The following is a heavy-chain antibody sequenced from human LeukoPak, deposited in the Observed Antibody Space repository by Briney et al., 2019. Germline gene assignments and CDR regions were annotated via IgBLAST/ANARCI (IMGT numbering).Heavy chain of an antibody. D-gene: IGHD6-6*01. J-gene: IGHJ6*03. CDR1: GGTFSSYA. Sequence: SVKVSCKASGGTFSSYAISWVRQAPGQGLEWMGGIIPIFGTANYAQKFQGRVTITADESTSTAYMELSSLRSEDTAVYYCARDLGARYSSSSWGYYYYYMDVWGKGTTVTVSS. CDR2: IIPIFGTA. V-gene: IGHV1-69*13. CDR3: ARDLGARYSSSSWGYYYYYMDV.